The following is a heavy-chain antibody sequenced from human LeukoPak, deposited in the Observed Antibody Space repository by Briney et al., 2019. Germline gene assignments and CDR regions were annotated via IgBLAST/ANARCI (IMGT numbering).Heavy chain of an antibody. Sequence: GGSLRLSCAASGFTISNTYISWVRQAPGKGLEWVSVTYVGGNTDSADFVKDRFTISTDNSKNTLYLHMNNLRAEDTAVYYCARDLNVWGQGTLGTVSS. CDR2: TYVGGNT. CDR1: GFTISNTY. V-gene: IGHV3-66*01. CDR3: ARDLNV. J-gene: IGHJ4*02.